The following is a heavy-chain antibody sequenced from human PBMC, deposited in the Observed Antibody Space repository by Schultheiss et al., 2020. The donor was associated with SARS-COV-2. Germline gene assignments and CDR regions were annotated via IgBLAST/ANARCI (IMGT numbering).Heavy chain of an antibody. CDR2: MNANNGKT. D-gene: IGHD6-13*01. J-gene: IGHJ6*02. CDR3: ARGFGDSGSWKETPVVGHAGHYGMDV. CDR1: GYTFNNYH. V-gene: IGHV1-8*01. Sequence: ASVKVSCTASGYTFNNYHLNWVRQAPGQGPEWMGWMNANNGKTGYAQKLQGRITMTRDSSISTAYMELSSLRSEDTAVYYCARGFGDSGSWKETPVVGHAGHYGMDVWGQGTTVTVSS.